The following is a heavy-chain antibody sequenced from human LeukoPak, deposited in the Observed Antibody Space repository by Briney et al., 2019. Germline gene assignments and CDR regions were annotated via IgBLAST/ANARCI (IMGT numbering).Heavy chain of an antibody. V-gene: IGHV3-23*01. D-gene: IGHD7-27*01. CDR3: AKDGGLWVSAHWGDS. CDR2: ITTSDGNT. Sequence: GGSLRLSCAASGFTFSSYWMHWVRQAPGKGLEWVSTITTSDGNTYYADSVKGRFTVSRDNSKNTLYLQMNSLRAEDTAVYYCAKDGGLWVSAHWGDSWGRGTLVTVSS. CDR1: GFTFSSYW. J-gene: IGHJ4*02.